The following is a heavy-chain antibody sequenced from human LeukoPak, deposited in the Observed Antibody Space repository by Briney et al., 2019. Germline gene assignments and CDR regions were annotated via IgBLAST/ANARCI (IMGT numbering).Heavy chain of an antibody. CDR1: GGSISSGGYY. Sequence: PSETLSLTCTVSGGSISSGGYYWSWIRQPPGKGLEWIGYIYRSGSTYYNPSLKSRVTISVDRSKNQFSLKLSSVTAADTAVYYCASRPYGSGSFWFDPWGQGTLVTVSS. CDR3: ASRPYGSGSFWFDP. J-gene: IGHJ5*02. V-gene: IGHV4-30-2*01. D-gene: IGHD3-10*01. CDR2: IYRSGST.